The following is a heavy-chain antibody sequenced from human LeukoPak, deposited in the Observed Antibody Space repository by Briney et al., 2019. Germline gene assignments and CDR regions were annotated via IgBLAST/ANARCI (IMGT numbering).Heavy chain of an antibody. J-gene: IGHJ5*02. CDR3: ARKLLWFGELSPNWFDP. V-gene: IGHV4-59*08. Sequence: SETLSLTCTVSGGSISSYYWSWIRQPPGKGLEWIGCIYYSGSTDYNPSLKSRVTISVDTSKNQFSLKLSSVTAADTAVYYCARKLLWFGELSPNWFDPWGQGTLVTVSS. CDR1: GGSISSYY. D-gene: IGHD3-10*01. CDR2: IYYSGST.